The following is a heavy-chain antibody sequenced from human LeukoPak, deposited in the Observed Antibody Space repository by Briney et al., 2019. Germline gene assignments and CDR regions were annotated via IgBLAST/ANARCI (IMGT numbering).Heavy chain of an antibody. D-gene: IGHD6-19*01. CDR3: ARGGWQDDAFDI. CDR1: GGSISSYY. J-gene: IGHJ3*02. CDR2: IYYSGST. Sequence: SETLSLTCTVSGGSISSYYWSWIRQPPGKGLEWIGYIYYSGSTNYNPSLKSRVTISVDTSKNQFSLKLSSVTAADTAVYYCARGGWQDDAFDIWGQGTMVTVSS. V-gene: IGHV4-59*01.